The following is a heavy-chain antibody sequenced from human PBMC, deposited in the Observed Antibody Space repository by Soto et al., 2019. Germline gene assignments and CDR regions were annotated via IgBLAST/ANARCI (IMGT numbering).Heavy chain of an antibody. CDR3: ARWDHDYGYLDV. V-gene: IGHV6-1*01. CDR2: TYYRSKWYK. CDR1: GDSVSSYSAA. J-gene: IGHJ6*02. Sequence: SQTLSLTCDISGDSVSSYSAAWNWISQSPSRGLEWLGRTYYRSKWYKDYGVSVKSRITINPDTSKNQFSLQLSSVTPEDTAVYYCARWDHDYGYLDVWGLGTTVTVSS. D-gene: IGHD4-17*01.